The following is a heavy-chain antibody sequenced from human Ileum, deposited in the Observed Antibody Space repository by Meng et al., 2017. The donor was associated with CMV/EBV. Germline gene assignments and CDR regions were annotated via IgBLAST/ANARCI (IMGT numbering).Heavy chain of an antibody. CDR1: GGSINSDDYC. J-gene: IGHJ4*02. Sequence: LRLSCTVSGGSINSDDYCWSWIRQPPGKGLEWIGCLYYSGSTYYNPSLKSRVTISVDTSKNQFSMRLSYVTAADAAVCYCATVRDLVRYFDYWGQGTLVTVSS. CDR2: LYYSGST. D-gene: IGHD3-10*01. CDR3: ATVRDLVRYFDY. V-gene: IGHV4-30-4*08.